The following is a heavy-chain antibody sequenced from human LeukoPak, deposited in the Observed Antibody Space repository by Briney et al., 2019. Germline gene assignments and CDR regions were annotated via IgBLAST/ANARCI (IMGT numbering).Heavy chain of an antibody. CDR3: AKGNCSSTSCSRVFGY. Sequence: GGSLRLSCAASGFTFSSDAMSWVRQAPGKGLEWVSAISGSGGSTYYADSVKGRFTISRDNSKNTLYLQMNSLRAEDTAVYYCAKGNCSSTSCSRVFGYWGQGTLVTVSS. CDR1: GFTFSSDA. V-gene: IGHV3-23*01. CDR2: ISGSGGST. D-gene: IGHD2-2*01. J-gene: IGHJ4*02.